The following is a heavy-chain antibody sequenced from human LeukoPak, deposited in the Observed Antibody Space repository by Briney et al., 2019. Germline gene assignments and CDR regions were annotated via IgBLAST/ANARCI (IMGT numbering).Heavy chain of an antibody. CDR2: IGGDFATI. CDR1: GFTVSSNY. D-gene: IGHD3-10*01. CDR3: TRPDYYRGAESYGGDF. Sequence: GGSLRLSCAASGFTVSSNYMSWVRQAPGKGLEWVSYIGGDFATIYADSVKGRFTISRDNAKNSLSLQMNSLRADDTAVYYCTRPDYYRGAESYGGDFWGQGTLVTVSS. V-gene: IGHV3-48*01. J-gene: IGHJ4*02.